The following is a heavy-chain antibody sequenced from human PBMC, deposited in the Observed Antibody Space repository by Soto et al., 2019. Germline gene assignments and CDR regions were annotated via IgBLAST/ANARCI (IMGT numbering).Heavy chain of an antibody. Sequence: SLTCTVSGSSINSSGYYWGWIRQPPGKGLEWIGSMFYGVSTYYNPSLKSRVTVSVDTSKNQFSLNLRSVTAADTAVYYCARLPSRHLVDYWGQGTQVTVSS. J-gene: IGHJ4*02. CDR2: MFYGVST. V-gene: IGHV4-39*01. CDR3: ARLPSRHLVDY. CDR1: GSSINSSGYY. D-gene: IGHD3-3*02.